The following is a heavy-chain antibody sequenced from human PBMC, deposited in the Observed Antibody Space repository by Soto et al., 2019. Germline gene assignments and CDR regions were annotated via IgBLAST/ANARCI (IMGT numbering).Heavy chain of an antibody. CDR2: ISYDGSNK. Sequence: QVQLVESGGGVVQPGRSLRLSCAASGFTFSSYGMHWVRQAPGKGLEWVAVISYDGSNKYYADSVKGRFTISRDNSKNTLYLQMNSLRAEDTAVYYCAKDVPHIWFGELGYWGQGTLVTVSS. J-gene: IGHJ4*02. CDR1: GFTFSSYG. CDR3: AKDVPHIWFGELGY. D-gene: IGHD3-10*01. V-gene: IGHV3-30*18.